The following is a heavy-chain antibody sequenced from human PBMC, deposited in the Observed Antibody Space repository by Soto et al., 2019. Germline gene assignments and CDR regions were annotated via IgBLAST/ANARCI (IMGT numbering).Heavy chain of an antibody. CDR2: ISSSGSTI. D-gene: IGHD2-2*02. CDR1: GFTFSSYE. Sequence: PGGSLRLSCAASGFTFSSYEMNWVRQAPGKGLEWVSYISSSGSTIYYADSVKGRFTISRDNAKNSLCLQMNSLRAEDTAVYYCARDRICSSTSCYRGYANVDAFDIWGQGTMVTVSS. CDR3: ARDRICSSTSCYRGYANVDAFDI. J-gene: IGHJ3*02. V-gene: IGHV3-48*03.